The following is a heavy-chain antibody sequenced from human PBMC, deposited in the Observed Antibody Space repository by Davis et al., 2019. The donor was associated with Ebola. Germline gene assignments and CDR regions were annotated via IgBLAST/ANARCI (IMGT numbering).Heavy chain of an antibody. CDR2: IGPTATTT. CDR3: AKLNDGWIRPNWFDP. CDR1: GFTFSSYA. V-gene: IGHV3-23*01. D-gene: IGHD5-24*01. Sequence: GESLKISCAASGFTFSSYAMSWVRQAPGKGLEWVSGIGPTATTTHYADSVKGRFTISRDNSKNTLYLQMNSLRAEDTAIYYCAKLNDGWIRPNWFDPWGQGTLVTVSS. J-gene: IGHJ5*02.